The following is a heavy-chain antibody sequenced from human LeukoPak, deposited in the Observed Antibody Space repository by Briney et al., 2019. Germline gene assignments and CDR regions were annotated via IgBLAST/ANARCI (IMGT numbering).Heavy chain of an antibody. Sequence: GGSLRLSCAASGFTFSDYYMSWIRQAPGKGLEWVSYISSSGSTIYYADSVKGRFTISRDNAKNSLYLQMNSLRAEDTAVYYCARDRGGYPRDYDILTGYYRNYYYYGMDVWGQGTTVTVSS. CDR2: ISSSGSTI. J-gene: IGHJ6*02. V-gene: IGHV3-11*04. CDR3: ARDRGGYPRDYDILTGYYRNYYYYGMDV. D-gene: IGHD3-9*01. CDR1: GFTFSDYY.